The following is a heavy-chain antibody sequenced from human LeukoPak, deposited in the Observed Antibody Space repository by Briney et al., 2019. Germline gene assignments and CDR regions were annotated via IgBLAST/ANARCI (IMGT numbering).Heavy chain of an antibody. J-gene: IGHJ4*02. D-gene: IGHD2-2*01. V-gene: IGHV4-59*01. CDR2: ISDSGNT. CDR3: ARMDCVSTSCPFDY. CDR1: GGSICSYY. Sequence: SETLSLTCSVSGGSICSYYWSWIRQSPGKGLEWIGYISDSGNTNYDPSLKSRVSISVDTSKNQLSLKLRSVTAADTAVYYCARMDCVSTSCPFDYWGQGTLVTVSS.